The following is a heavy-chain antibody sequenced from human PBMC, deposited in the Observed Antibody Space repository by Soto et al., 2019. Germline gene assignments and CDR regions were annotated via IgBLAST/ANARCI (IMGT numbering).Heavy chain of an antibody. D-gene: IGHD1-1*01. Sequence: ASVKVSCKASGYTFTSYAMHWVRQAPGQRLEWMGWINAGNGNTKYSQKSQGRVTITRDTSASTAYMELSSLRSEDTAVYYCARDSGTTGTTGFDPWGQGTLVTVSS. J-gene: IGHJ5*02. CDR1: GYTFTSYA. CDR3: ARDSGTTGTTGFDP. CDR2: INAGNGNT. V-gene: IGHV1-3*01.